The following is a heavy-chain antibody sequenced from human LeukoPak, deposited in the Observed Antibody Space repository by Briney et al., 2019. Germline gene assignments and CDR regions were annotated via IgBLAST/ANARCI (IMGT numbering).Heavy chain of an antibody. Sequence: ASVKVSCKASGYTFTGYYMHWVRQAPGQGLEWMGWINPNSGGTNYAQKFQGRVTMTRDTSISTAYMELSRLRSDDTAVYYCARDGDYEPELRNRDAFDIWGQGTMVTVSS. CDR1: GYTFTGYY. CDR2: INPNSGGT. J-gene: IGHJ3*02. V-gene: IGHV1-2*02. CDR3: ARDGDYEPELRNRDAFDI. D-gene: IGHD1-26*01.